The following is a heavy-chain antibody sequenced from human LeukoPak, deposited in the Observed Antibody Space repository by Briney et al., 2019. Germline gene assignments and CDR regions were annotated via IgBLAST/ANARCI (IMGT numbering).Heavy chain of an antibody. Sequence: SETLSLTCTVSGGSISSYYWSWIRQPPGKGLEWIGYINYSVSTNYNPSLKSRVTISVDTSKNQFSLKLSSVTAADTAVYYCARGEQQPVYWYFDLWGRGTLVTVSS. CDR2: INYSVST. CDR3: ARGEQQPVYWYFDL. CDR1: GGSISSYY. V-gene: IGHV4-59*01. D-gene: IGHD6-13*01. J-gene: IGHJ2*01.